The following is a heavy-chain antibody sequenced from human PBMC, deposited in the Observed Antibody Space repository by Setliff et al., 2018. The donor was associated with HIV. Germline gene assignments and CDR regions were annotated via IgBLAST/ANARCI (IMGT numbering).Heavy chain of an antibody. CDR3: ATLAAAGERYDY. J-gene: IGHJ4*02. CDR2: IFHGGIT. CDR1: RGPIRRPNW. V-gene: IGHV4-4*02. Sequence: PSETRSLTCTVSRGPIRRPNWWSWVRQPPGKGVEWIGEIFHGGITNYSPSLESRVTLSCDKSKNQFSLRLRSVTAADTAVYYFATLAAAGERYDYWGQGSLVTVS. D-gene: IGHD6-13*01.